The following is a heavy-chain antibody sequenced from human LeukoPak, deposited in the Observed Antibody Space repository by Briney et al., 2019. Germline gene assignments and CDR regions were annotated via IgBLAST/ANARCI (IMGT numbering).Heavy chain of an antibody. J-gene: IGHJ4*02. CDR2: ISYDGSNK. D-gene: IGHD3-16*02. CDR3: ARSGVRLGELSAFDY. CDR1: GFTFSSYA. V-gene: IGHV3-30*04. Sequence: GGSLRLSCAASGFTFSSYAMHWVRQAPGKGLEWVAVISYDGSNKYYADSVKGRFTISRDNSKNTLYLQMNSLRAEDTAVYYCARSGVRLGELSAFDYWGQGTLVTVSS.